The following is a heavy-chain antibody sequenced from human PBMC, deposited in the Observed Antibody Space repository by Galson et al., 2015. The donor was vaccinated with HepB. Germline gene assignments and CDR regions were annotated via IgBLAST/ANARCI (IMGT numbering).Heavy chain of an antibody. CDR2: ISGSGGST. V-gene: IGHV3-23*01. CDR1: GFTFSSYA. CDR3: AKVGTGSSWDRGYFDY. D-gene: IGHD6-13*01. Sequence: SLRLSCAASGFTFSSYAMSWVRQAPGKGLEWVSAISGSGGSTYYADSVKGRFTISRDNSKNTLYLRMNSLRAEDTAVYYCAKVGTGSSWDRGYFDYWGQGTLVTVSS. J-gene: IGHJ4*02.